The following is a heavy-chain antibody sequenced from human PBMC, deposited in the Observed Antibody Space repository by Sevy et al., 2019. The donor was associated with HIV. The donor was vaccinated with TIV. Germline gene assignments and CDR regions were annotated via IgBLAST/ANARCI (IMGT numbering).Heavy chain of an antibody. J-gene: IGHJ6*02. Sequence: SETLSLTCIVSGGSISTYYWSWIRHPPGKGLEWIGYIHYSGSTNYNPSIKSRVTISVDTSKNQFSLKLSSVTAADTAMYYCARDRNNLGMDVWGQGTTVTVSS. CDR3: ARDRNNLGMDV. V-gene: IGHV4-59*13. CDR1: GGSISTYY. D-gene: IGHD1-20*01. CDR2: IHYSGST.